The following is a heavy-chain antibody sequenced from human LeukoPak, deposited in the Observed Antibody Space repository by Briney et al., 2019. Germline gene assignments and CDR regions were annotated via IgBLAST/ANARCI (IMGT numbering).Heavy chain of an antibody. CDR1: GFTFSSYS. V-gene: IGHV3-21*01. Sequence: GGSLRLSCAASGFTFSSYSMNWVRQAPGKGLEWVSSISSSSSYIYYADSVKGRFTISRDNAKNSLYLQMNSLRAEDTAVYYCARDRTHDYSVPSGYYYYGMDVWGQGTTVTVSS. CDR3: ARDRTHDYSVPSGYYYYGMDV. CDR2: ISSSSSYI. D-gene: IGHD4-11*01. J-gene: IGHJ6*02.